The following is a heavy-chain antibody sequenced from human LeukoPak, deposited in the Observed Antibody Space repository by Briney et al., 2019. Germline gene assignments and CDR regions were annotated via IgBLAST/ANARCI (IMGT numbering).Heavy chain of an antibody. CDR2: IKEDGSAE. CDR3: VRDSGWFHFDY. V-gene: IGHV3-7*03. D-gene: IGHD6-19*01. J-gene: IGHJ4*02. Sequence: GGSLRLSCAASGFTVSSNYMTWVRQAPGEGLEWVAHIKEDGSAENYVDSVKGRFSISRDNAKNSLYLQMNSLRVEDTAVYYCVRDSGWFHFDYWGQGILVTVSP. CDR1: GFTVSSNY.